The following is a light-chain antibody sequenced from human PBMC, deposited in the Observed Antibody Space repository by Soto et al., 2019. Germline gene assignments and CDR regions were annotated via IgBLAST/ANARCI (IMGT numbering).Light chain of an antibody. Sequence: SYELTQPPSMSVSSGQTASITCSGDKLGDKYVCWYQQKPGQSPVLVIYQDAKRPSGIPERFSGSNSGNTATLTISGTQAMDEADYYCQAWDSSTAVFGGGTKLTVL. CDR1: KLGDKY. CDR2: QDA. V-gene: IGLV3-1*01. CDR3: QAWDSSTAV. J-gene: IGLJ3*02.